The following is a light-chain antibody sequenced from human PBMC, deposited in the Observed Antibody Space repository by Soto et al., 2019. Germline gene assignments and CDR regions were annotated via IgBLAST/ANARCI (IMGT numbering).Light chain of an antibody. J-gene: IGKJ4*01. CDR3: QQYNSWPPLT. CDR2: GAS. CDR1: QSVSSN. Sequence: EIVMTQSPATLSVSPGERATLSCRASQSVSSNLAWYQQKPGQAPRLLIYGASTRATGIPARFSGSGSGTELPLPISSLQSEDLAVYSWQQYNSWPPLTFGGGTKVEIK. V-gene: IGKV3-15*01.